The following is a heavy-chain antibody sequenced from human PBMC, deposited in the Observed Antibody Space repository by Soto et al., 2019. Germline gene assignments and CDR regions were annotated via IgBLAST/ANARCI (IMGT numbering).Heavy chain of an antibody. CDR3: ARGLLGFGGPYYFEY. CDR1: GYIFTRYY. V-gene: IGHV1-46*01. J-gene: IGHJ4*02. D-gene: IGHD2-15*01. CDR2: INPSGGST. Sequence: GASVKVSCKASGYIFTRYYMHWVRQVPGQGLEWMGIINPSGGSTSYTQKFQGRVTMTRDTSTSTVYMDLSSLRSEDTAVYYCARGLLGFGGPYYFEYWGQGTMVSVSS.